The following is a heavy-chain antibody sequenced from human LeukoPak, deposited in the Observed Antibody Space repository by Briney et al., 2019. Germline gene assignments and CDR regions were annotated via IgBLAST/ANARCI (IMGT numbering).Heavy chain of an antibody. CDR2: IYYSGST. J-gene: IGHJ5*02. CDR1: GDSISSGGYY. D-gene: IGHD5-18*01. Sequence: SQTLSLTCTGSGDSISSGGYYWSWIRQHPGKGLEWIGYIYYSGSTYYNPSLKSRVTISVDTSKNQFSLKLSSVTAADTAVYYCARVCTAMVTWFDPWGQGTLVTVSS. V-gene: IGHV4-31*03. CDR3: ARVCTAMVTWFDP.